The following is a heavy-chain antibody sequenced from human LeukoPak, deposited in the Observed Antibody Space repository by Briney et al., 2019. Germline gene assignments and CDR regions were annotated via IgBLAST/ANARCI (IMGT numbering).Heavy chain of an antibody. D-gene: IGHD3-22*01. CDR2: ISGSGGST. V-gene: IGHV3-23*01. CDR1: GFTFSSYA. J-gene: IGHJ4*02. Sequence: GGSLRLSCAASGFTFSSYAMTWVRQAPGKGLEWVSAISGSGGSTYYADSVKGRFTISRDNSKNTLYLQMNSLRAEDTAVYYCAKDLSYYDSRGPDYWGQGTLATVSS. CDR3: AKDLSYYDSRGPDY.